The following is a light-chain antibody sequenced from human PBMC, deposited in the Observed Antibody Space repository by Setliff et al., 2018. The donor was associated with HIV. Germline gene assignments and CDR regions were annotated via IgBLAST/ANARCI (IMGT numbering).Light chain of an antibody. CDR3: SSYITNSTSYV. CDR1: SSDVGGYDY. J-gene: IGLJ1*01. Sequence: QSALTQPASVSGSPGQSITISCTGTSSDVGGYDYVSWYQQHPGKAPKLMIYEVSNRPSGVSNRFSGSKSGNTASLTISGLQAEDEADYYCSSYITNSTSYVFGTGTKVTVL. CDR2: EVS. V-gene: IGLV2-14*01.